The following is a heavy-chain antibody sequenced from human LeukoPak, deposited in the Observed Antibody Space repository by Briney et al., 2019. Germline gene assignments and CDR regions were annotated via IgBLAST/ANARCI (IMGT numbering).Heavy chain of an antibody. CDR3: ARDVRVATMVPHSTNYYYYGMDV. CDR1: GGTFSSYA. J-gene: IGHJ6*02. D-gene: IGHD5-12*01. V-gene: IGHV1-46*01. CDR2: INPSGGST. Sequence: GASVKVSCKASGGTFSSYAISWVRQAPGQGLEWMGIINPSGGSTSYAQKFQGRVTMTRDTSTSTVYMELSSLRSEDTAVYYCARDVRVATMVPHSTNYYYYGMDVWGQGTTVTVSS.